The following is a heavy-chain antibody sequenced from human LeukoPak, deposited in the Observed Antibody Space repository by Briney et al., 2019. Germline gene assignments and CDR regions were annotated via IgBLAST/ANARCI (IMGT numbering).Heavy chain of an antibody. V-gene: IGHV1-69*13. CDR1: GGTFSSNA. CDR2: IIPIFGTA. J-gene: IGHJ4*02. D-gene: IGHD6-13*01. Sequence: SVKVSCKASGGTFSSNAISWVRQAPGQGLEWMGGIIPIFGTANYAQKFQGRVTITADESTSTAYMELSSLRSEDTAVYYCAREAAALYYFDYWGQGTLVTVSS. CDR3: AREAAALYYFDY.